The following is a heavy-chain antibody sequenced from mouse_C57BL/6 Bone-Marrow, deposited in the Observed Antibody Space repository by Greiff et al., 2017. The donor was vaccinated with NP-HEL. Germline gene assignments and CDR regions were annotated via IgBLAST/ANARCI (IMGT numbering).Heavy chain of an antibody. D-gene: IGHD2-5*01. CDR1: GFTFTDYY. Sequence: EVMLVESGGGLVQPGGSLSLSCAASGFTFTDYYMSWVRQPPGKALEWLGFIRNKANGYTTEYSASVKGRFTISRDNSQSILYLQMNALRAEDSATYYCSYYSNYFYAMDYWGQGTSVTVSS. J-gene: IGHJ4*01. CDR3: SYYSNYFYAMDY. CDR2: IRNKANGYTT. V-gene: IGHV7-3*01.